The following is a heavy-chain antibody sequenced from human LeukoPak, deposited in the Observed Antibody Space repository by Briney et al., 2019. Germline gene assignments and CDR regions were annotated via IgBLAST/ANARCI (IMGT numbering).Heavy chain of an antibody. V-gene: IGHV3-43D*04. D-gene: IGHD3-10*01. J-gene: IGHJ6*03. CDR3: AIENLPKGNYYYYMDV. CDR1: GFTFDDYA. Sequence: PGGSLRLSCAASGFTFDDYAMHWVRQAPGKRLEWVSLIIWDGGSTYYADSVKGRFTISRDNSKNSLYLQMNSLRAEDTALYYCAIENLPKGNYYYYMDVWGEGTTVTVSS. CDR2: IIWDGGST.